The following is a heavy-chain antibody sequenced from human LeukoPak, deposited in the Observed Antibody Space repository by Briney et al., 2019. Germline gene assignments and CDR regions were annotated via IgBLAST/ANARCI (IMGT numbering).Heavy chain of an antibody. CDR1: GFSFSNAW. Sequence: GGSLRLSCAASGFSFSNAWMSWVRQAPGKGLEWVGRIKDKTDGGATDYAAPVKGRFTISRDNAKNSLYLQMNSLRAEDTAVYYCARTLRFLEWLSYYFDYWGQGTLVTVSS. CDR3: ARTLRFLEWLSYYFDY. V-gene: IGHV3-15*01. CDR2: IKDKTDGGAT. D-gene: IGHD3-3*01. J-gene: IGHJ4*02.